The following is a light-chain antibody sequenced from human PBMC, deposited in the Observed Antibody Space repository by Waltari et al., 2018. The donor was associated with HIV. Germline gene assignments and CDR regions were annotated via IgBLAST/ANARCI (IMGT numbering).Light chain of an antibody. CDR1: RSNIGSNV. CDR3: AAWDDNLDAAL. CDR2: KNN. V-gene: IGLV1-44*01. Sequence: ALTQPPSASGTPGQRVDISCSGGRSNIGSNVVSWYHQDPGTAPKTPIYKNNQRPSGVPDRFSGSKSGTSASLAISGLQSEDEADYFCAAWDDNLDAALFGGGTKLTVL. J-gene: IGLJ2*01.